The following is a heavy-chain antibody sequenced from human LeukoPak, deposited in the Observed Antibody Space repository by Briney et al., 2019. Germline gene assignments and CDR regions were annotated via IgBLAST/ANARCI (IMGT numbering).Heavy chain of an antibody. D-gene: IGHD3-10*01. CDR2: MSGSSTYI. CDR1: GFIFRSYD. Sequence: GGSLRLSCAASGFIFRSYDMHWVRQAPGKGLEWVSTMSGSSTYIYYADSVKGRFTISRDNAKNSLYLQMNSLRAEDTAVYYCARFWYGSGSYPYYFDYWGQGTLVTVSS. V-gene: IGHV3-21*01. J-gene: IGHJ4*02. CDR3: ARFWYGSGSYPYYFDY.